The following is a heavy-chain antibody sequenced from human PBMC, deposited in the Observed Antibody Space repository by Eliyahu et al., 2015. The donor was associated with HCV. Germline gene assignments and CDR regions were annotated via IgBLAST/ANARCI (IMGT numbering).Heavy chain of an antibody. D-gene: IGHD6-13*01. Sequence: QIQLVQSGAEVKKPGASVKVSCKASGYTFTSYGFIWVRQAPGQGLEWMGWISSYNADTNYAQNLQGRVTMTTDTSTSTVYMELRSLISDDTAVYYCARQRGTAAGFDYWGQGTLVTVSS. V-gene: IGHV1-18*01. CDR2: ISSYNADT. CDR3: ARQRGTAAGFDY. J-gene: IGHJ4*02. CDR1: GYTFTSYG.